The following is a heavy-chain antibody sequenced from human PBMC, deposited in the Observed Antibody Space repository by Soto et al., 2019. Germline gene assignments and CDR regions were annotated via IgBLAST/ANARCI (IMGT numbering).Heavy chain of an antibody. V-gene: IGHV3-23*01. CDR1: GFTFSNNA. Sequence: PGGSLRLSCAASGFTFSNNAMSWVRQAPGKGLEWVSAISGSGGRTYCADSVKGRFTISRDNSKNTLRLQMNSLRVEDTAVYYCAYCSGTLDPFHYWAQGTLVPVSS. CDR2: ISGSGGRT. CDR3: AYCSGTLDPFHY. D-gene: IGHD2-15*01. J-gene: IGHJ4*02.